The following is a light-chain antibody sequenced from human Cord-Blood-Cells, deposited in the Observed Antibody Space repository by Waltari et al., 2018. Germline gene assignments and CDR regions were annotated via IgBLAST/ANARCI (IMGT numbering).Light chain of an antibody. Sequence: EIVLTQSPATLSLSPGERATLSCRASQSVSSYLAWYQQKPGQAPRLRIYGASNRATGIPARFSGSGSGTDFTLTISSLEPEDFAVYYCQQRSNWPPLTFGGGTKVEIK. V-gene: IGKV3-11*01. CDR1: QSVSSY. CDR3: QQRSNWPPLT. J-gene: IGKJ4*01. CDR2: GAS.